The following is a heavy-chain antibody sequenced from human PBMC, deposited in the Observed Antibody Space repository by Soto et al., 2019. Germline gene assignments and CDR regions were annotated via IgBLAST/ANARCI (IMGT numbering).Heavy chain of an antibody. V-gene: IGHV3-30*04. CDR3: ARAPTTSGMDV. J-gene: IGHJ6*02. D-gene: IGHD1-26*01. CDR1: GFTFSSYA. CDR2: ISYDGSNK. Sequence: GGSLRLSCAASGFTFSSYAMHWVRQAPGKGLEWVAVISYDGSNKYYADSVKGRFTISRDNSKNTLYLQMDSLRAEDTAVYYCARAPTTSGMDVWGQGTTVTVSS.